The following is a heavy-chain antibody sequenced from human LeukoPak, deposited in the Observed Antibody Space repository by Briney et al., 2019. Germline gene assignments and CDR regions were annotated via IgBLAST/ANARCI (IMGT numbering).Heavy chain of an antibody. CDR3: ARPLSISGYYYDAFDI. D-gene: IGHD3-22*01. Sequence: SETLSLTCTVSGGSISSYYWSWIRQPPGKGLEWIGYFYYSGSTNYNPSLKSRVTISVDTSKNQFSLKLSSVTAADTAVYYCARPLSISGYYYDAFDIWGQGTMVTVSS. CDR1: GGSISSYY. V-gene: IGHV4-59*01. CDR2: FYYSGST. J-gene: IGHJ3*02.